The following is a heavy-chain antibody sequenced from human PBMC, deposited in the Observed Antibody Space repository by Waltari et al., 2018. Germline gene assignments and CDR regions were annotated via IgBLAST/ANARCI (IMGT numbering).Heavy chain of an antibody. CDR1: GGSISSSSYY. CDR3: ARHGAGYNWNTKLPGWFDP. Sequence: QLQLQESGPGLVKPSETLSLTCTVSGGSISSSSYYWGWIRQPPGKGLEWIGSIYYSGSTYYNPSLKSRVTISVDTSKNQFSLKLSSVTAADTAVYYCARHGAGYNWNTKLPGWFDPWGQGTLVTVSS. J-gene: IGHJ5*02. V-gene: IGHV4-39*07. CDR2: IYYSGST. D-gene: IGHD1-20*01.